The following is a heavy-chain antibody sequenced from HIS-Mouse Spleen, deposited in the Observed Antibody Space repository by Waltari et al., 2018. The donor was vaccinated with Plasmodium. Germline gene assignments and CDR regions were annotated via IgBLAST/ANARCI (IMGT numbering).Heavy chain of an antibody. J-gene: IGHJ4*02. CDR2: IKQDGSEK. CDR3: ARDRPTGAHYYFDY. V-gene: IGHV3-7*01. Sequence: EVQLVESGGGLVQPGGSLRLSCAASGFTFSGYWMSWVRQAPGKGLEWVANIKQDGSEKYYVDSVKGRFTISRDNAKNSLYLQMNSLRAEDTAVYYCARDRPTGAHYYFDYWGQGTLVTVSS. CDR1: GFTFSGYW. D-gene: IGHD7-27*01.